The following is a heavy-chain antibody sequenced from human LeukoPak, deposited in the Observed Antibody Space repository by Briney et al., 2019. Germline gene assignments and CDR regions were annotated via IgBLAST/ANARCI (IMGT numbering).Heavy chain of an antibody. CDR3: ARLVEMATLGFDY. CDR2: IYYSGST. V-gene: IGHV4-59*08. D-gene: IGHD5-24*01. CDR1: GGSISSYY. J-gene: IGHJ4*02. Sequence: PSETLSLTCTVSGGSISSYYWSWIRQPPGKGLEWIGYIYYSGSTNYNPSLKSRVTISVDTSKNQFSLKLSSVTAADTAVYYCARLVEMATLGFDYWGQGTLVTVSS.